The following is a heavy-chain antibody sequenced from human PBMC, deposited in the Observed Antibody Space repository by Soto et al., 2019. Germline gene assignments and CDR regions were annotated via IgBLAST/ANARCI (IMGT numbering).Heavy chain of an antibody. D-gene: IGHD2-2*02. J-gene: IGHJ4*02. CDR1: GYTFSNYD. Sequence: QVQLVQSGAEVKKPGASVKVSCKASGYTFSNYDINWVRQATGQGLEWMGWMSPNSGRTGYAKKFQGRVTMTRNTSSSTAYMVLSSLRSEDTAVYYCARGKRYTNDYWGQGTLVTVSS. V-gene: IGHV1-8*01. CDR3: ARGKRYTNDY. CDR2: MSPNSGRT.